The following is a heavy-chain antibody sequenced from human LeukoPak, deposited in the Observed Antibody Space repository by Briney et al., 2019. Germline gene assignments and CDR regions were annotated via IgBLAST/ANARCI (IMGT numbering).Heavy chain of an antibody. CDR1: GYSFTSYW. Sequence: GESLKISCKGSGYSFTSYWIGWVRQMPGKGLEWMGIIYPGDSDTRYSPSFQGQVTISADKSISTAYLQWSSLKASDTAMYYCARHWRYCSSTSCYPYYLDYWGQGTLVTVSS. CDR3: ARHWRYCSSTSCYPYYLDY. V-gene: IGHV5-51*01. CDR2: IYPGDSDT. J-gene: IGHJ4*02. D-gene: IGHD2-2*01.